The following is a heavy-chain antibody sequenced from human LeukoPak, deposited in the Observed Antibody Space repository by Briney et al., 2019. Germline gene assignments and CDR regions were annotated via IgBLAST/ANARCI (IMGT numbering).Heavy chain of an antibody. CDR2: INSNGET. J-gene: IGHJ4*02. CDR3: ARADLAGYQEDFDF. V-gene: IGHV4-31*03. D-gene: IGHD3-9*01. Sequence: PSQTLSLTCTVSTGSIRGDGYYWSWIRQHPGKGLEWLGHINSNGETHYNPSLKSRLTISVDTSKSQISLELSSATAADTAVYYCARADLAGYQEDFDFWGQGALVTVSS. CDR1: TGSIRGDGYY.